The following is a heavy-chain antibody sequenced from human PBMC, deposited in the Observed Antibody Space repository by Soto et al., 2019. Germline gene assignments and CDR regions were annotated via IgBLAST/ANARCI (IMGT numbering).Heavy chain of an antibody. D-gene: IGHD3-10*01. CDR3: ARGRGSGSSFYYYGMDV. CDR2: INNSGYT. Sequence: PSETLSLTCSVSGGSISSYYWSWIRQPPGKGLEWIGYINNSGYTNYNPTLTSRVTVTVDTSKNQFSLKLSSVTAADTAVYYCARGRGSGSSFYYYGMDVWGQGTTVTVSS. CDR1: GGSISSYY. J-gene: IGHJ6*02. V-gene: IGHV4-59*13.